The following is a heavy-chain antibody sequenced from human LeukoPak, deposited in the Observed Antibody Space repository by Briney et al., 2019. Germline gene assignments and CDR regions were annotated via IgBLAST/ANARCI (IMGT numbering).Heavy chain of an antibody. CDR3: ARDGRSGSYSPY. CDR2: INPSGGRT. CDR1: GYTFTSYY. V-gene: IGHV1-46*01. D-gene: IGHD1-26*01. Sequence: GASVKVSCKASGYTFTSYYMHWVRQVPGQGLERMGIINPSGGRTSYTQKFQGRVTMTRDTSTSTVYMELSSLRSEDTAVYYCARDGRSGSYSPYWGQGTLVTVSS. J-gene: IGHJ4*02.